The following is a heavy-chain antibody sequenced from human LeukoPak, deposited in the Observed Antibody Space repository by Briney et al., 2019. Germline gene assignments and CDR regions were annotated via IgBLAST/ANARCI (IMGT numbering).Heavy chain of an antibody. CDR3: ARGYGDYVRYYFDY. CDR1: GFTFSAFA. Sequence: GGSLRLSCAASGFTFSAFAMTWVRQAPGKGLEWVSTITDDGYNTYSADSVKRRITFSRDNSKNTLSLQLRSLRAEDTAVYYCARGYGDYVRYYFDYWGQGTLVTVSS. J-gene: IGHJ4*02. D-gene: IGHD4-17*01. CDR2: ITDDGYNT. V-gene: IGHV3-23*01.